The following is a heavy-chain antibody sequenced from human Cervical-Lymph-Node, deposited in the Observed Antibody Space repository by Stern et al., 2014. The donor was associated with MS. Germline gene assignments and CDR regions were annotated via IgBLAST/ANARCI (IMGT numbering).Heavy chain of an antibody. CDR3: ARDRGYYYEDWIYGMDV. D-gene: IGHD3-22*01. CDR2: IYYSGST. V-gene: IGHV4-59*01. Sequence: QVQLQESGPGLVKPSETLSLTCTVSGGSISSYYWSWIRQPPGKGLEWIGYIYYSGSTNYNPSLKSRVTISVDTSKNQFSLKLSSVTAADTAVYYCARDRGYYYEDWIYGMDVWGQGTTVTVSS. CDR1: GGSISSYY. J-gene: IGHJ6*02.